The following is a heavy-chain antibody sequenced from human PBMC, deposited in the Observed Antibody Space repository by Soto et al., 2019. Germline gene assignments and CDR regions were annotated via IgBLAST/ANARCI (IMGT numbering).Heavy chain of an antibody. Sequence: EVQVLESGGSLAQPGGSLRLSCEGSGFTFSSYAMTWVRQAPGKGLEWVSAMSGGGENTYYADSVKGRFTISRDNSKNTLYLQVNSLRVEDTATYYCAKWHTNYYDNRGYAGFDCWGRGTLVTVSS. V-gene: IGHV3-23*01. D-gene: IGHD3-22*01. CDR2: MSGGGENT. J-gene: IGHJ4*02. CDR3: AKWHTNYYDNRGYAGFDC. CDR1: GFTFSSYA.